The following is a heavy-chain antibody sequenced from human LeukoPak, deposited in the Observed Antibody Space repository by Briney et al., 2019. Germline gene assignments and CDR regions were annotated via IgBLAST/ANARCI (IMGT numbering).Heavy chain of an antibody. CDR3: ARSNNDGDYLGVGFDY. CDR1: GYTFTNYT. J-gene: IGHJ4*02. CDR2: INTNTGNP. D-gene: IGHD4-17*01. Sequence: ASVKVSCKASGYTFTNYTLNWVRQAPGQGLEWMGWINTNTGNPTYAQGFTGRFVFSSDTSVRTACLQISSLKAEDTAVYYCARSNNDGDYLGVGFDYWGQGTLVTVSS. V-gene: IGHV7-4-1*02.